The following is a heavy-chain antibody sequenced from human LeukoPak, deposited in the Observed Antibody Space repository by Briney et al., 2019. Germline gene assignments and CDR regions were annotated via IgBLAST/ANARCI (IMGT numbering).Heavy chain of an antibody. V-gene: IGHV1-69*04. CDR2: IIPILGIA. CDR1: GGTFSSYA. Sequence: GASVKVSCKASGGTFSSYAISWVRQAPGQGLEWMGRIIPILGIANYAQKFQGRVTITADKSTSTAYMELSSLRSEDTAVYYCARGFGQWLKWALHWFDPWGQGTLVTVSS. J-gene: IGHJ5*02. D-gene: IGHD6-19*01. CDR3: ARGFGQWLKWALHWFDP.